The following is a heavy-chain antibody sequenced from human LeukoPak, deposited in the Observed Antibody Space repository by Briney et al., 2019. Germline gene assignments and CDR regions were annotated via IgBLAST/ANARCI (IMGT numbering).Heavy chain of an antibody. CDR3: AREGDYGDYSKSFYYMDV. D-gene: IGHD4-17*01. J-gene: IGHJ6*03. CDR1: GGSIGSYY. Sequence: SETLSLTCTVSGGSIGSYYWSWVRQPAGKGLEWIGRIYTSENTDYNPSLKSRVTMSVDMSTSQFSLRLTSVTAADTAVYYCAREGDYGDYSKSFYYMDVWGKGTTVTVSS. V-gene: IGHV4-4*07. CDR2: IYTSENT.